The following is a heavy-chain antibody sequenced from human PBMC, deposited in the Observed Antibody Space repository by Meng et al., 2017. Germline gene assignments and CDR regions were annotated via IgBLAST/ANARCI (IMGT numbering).Heavy chain of an antibody. CDR2: IIPIFGTA. D-gene: IGHD6-13*01. CDR3: ARGDRSSSWYTHDAFDI. Sequence: SVKVSCKASGGTFSSYAISWVRQVPGQGLEWMGGIIPIFGTANYAQKFQGRVTITADKSTSTAYMELSSLRSEDTAVYYCARGDRSSSWYTHDAFDIWGQGTMVTVSS. V-gene: IGHV1-69*06. CDR1: GGTFSSYA. J-gene: IGHJ3*02.